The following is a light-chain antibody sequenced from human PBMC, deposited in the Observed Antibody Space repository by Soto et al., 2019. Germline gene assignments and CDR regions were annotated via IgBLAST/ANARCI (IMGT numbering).Light chain of an antibody. Sequence: IQLTQSPSSLSVSVGDRVTITCRASQAISSSVAWYQVKPGKAPKLLIYGTSTLQSGVPSRFSGSGSGTDFTLTISSLQPEDSATYYCQQSFSSPWTFGQGTKV. V-gene: IGKV1-9*01. CDR1: QAISSS. J-gene: IGKJ1*01. CDR3: QQSFSSPWT. CDR2: GTS.